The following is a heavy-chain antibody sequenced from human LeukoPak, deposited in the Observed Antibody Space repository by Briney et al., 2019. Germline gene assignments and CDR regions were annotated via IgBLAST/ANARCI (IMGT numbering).Heavy chain of an antibody. CDR2: MYYSGST. Sequence: SETLSLTCAVYGGSFSGYYWSWIRQPPGKGLEWIGSMYYSGSTYYNPSLKSRVTISVDTSKNQFSLKLNSVTAADTAVYYCARHPPRDCSSSSCYKRWFDPWGQGTLVTVSS. CDR1: GGSFSGYY. D-gene: IGHD2-2*02. CDR3: ARHPPRDCSSSSCYKRWFDP. J-gene: IGHJ5*02. V-gene: IGHV4-34*01.